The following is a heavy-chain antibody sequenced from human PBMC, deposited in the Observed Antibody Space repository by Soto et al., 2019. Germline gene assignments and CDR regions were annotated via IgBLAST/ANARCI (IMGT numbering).Heavy chain of an antibody. CDR2: IKQDGSEK. V-gene: IGHV3-7*01. CDR1: GFTFSSYW. CDR3: ARGSDFWSGYYNWFDP. Sequence: EVQLVESGGGLVQPGGSLRLSCAASGFTFSSYWMSWVRQAPGKGLEWVANIKQDGSEKYYVDSVKGRFTISRDNAKNSLYLQMNSLRAEDTAVYYCARGSDFWSGYYNWFDPWGQGTLVTVSS. D-gene: IGHD3-3*01. J-gene: IGHJ5*02.